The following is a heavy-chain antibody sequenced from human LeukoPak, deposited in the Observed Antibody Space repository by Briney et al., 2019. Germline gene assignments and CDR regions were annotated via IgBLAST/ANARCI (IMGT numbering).Heavy chain of an antibody. V-gene: IGHV3-64*01. D-gene: IGHD4-11*01. CDR1: GFTFSSYA. CDR3: ARSYSNYGMDV. J-gene: IGHJ6*02. CDR2: ISSNGGST. Sequence: GGSLRLSCAASGFTFSSYAMHWVRQAPGKGLEYVSAISSNGGSTYYANSVKGRFTISRDNSKNTLYLQMGSLRAEDMAVYYCARSYSNYGMDVWGQGTTVTVFS.